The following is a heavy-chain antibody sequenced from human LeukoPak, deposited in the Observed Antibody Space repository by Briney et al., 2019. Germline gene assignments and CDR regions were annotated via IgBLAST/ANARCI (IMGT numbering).Heavy chain of an antibody. J-gene: IGHJ4*02. CDR3: ARAGGGYSFNY. CDR1: GVSISSYY. CDR2: LYYSGNT. V-gene: IGHV4-59*01. Sequence: SETLSLTCTVSGVSISSYYWSWIRHPPGKGLEWIGYLYYSGNTNYNPCLKSRVTISVDTSKNQFSLKLSSVTAADTAVYYCARAGGGYSFNYWGQGTLVTVSS. D-gene: IGHD2-15*01.